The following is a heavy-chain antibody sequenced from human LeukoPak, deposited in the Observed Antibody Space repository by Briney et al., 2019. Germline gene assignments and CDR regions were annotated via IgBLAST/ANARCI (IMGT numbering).Heavy chain of an antibody. J-gene: IGHJ4*02. Sequence: PSETLSLTCVVSGGSLSTHHWSWIRQSPGRGLEWIGYISDSGSTNYNPSLKSRVTISVDTSKNQFSLKLSSVTAADTAVYYCAIEKEAFDYWGQGTLVTVSS. V-gene: IGHV4-59*11. CDR2: ISDSGST. CDR3: AIEKEAFDY. CDR1: GGSLSTHH.